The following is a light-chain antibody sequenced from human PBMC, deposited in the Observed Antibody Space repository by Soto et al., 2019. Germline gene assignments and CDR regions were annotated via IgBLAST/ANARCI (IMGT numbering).Light chain of an antibody. J-gene: IGLJ1*01. CDR2: GNS. Sequence: QAVVTQPPSVSGAPGQRVTISCTGSSSNIGAGYDVHWYQQLPGTAPKLLIYGNSNRPSGVPDRFSGSKSGTSASLAITGLQDEDEADYYCQSYDRSLSGFYVFGTGTKVTVL. CDR3: QSYDRSLSGFYV. V-gene: IGLV1-40*01. CDR1: SSNIGAGYD.